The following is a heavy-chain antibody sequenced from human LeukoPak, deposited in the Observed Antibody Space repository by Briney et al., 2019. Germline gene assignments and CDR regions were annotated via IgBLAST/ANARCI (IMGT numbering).Heavy chain of an antibody. CDR1: GYSFSTYW. Sequence: GESLKISCKGSGYSFSTYWIAWVRQLPGKGLEWMGILYPGDSDTTYSPSFQGQVTISADKSINTAYLQWSSLKASDTAMYYCARRASDYTYIDCRGQGTLVSLSS. CDR2: LYPGDSDT. D-gene: IGHD4-17*01. CDR3: ARRASDYTYIDC. J-gene: IGHJ4*02. V-gene: IGHV5-51*01.